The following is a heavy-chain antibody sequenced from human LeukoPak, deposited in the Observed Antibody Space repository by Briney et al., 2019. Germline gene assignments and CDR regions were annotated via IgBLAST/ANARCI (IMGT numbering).Heavy chain of an antibody. Sequence: SVKVSCKASGGTFSSYAISWVRQAPGQGLEWMGGIIPIFGTANYAQKFQGRVTITTDESTSTAYMELSSLRSEDTAVYYCARDRLVPYYYDSSGYHAEFQHWGQGTLVTVSS. D-gene: IGHD3-22*01. V-gene: IGHV1-69*05. CDR2: IIPIFGTA. CDR3: ARDRLVPYYYDSSGYHAEFQH. CDR1: GGTFSSYA. J-gene: IGHJ1*01.